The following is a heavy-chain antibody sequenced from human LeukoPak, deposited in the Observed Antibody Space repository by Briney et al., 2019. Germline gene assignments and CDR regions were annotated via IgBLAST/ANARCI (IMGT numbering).Heavy chain of an antibody. Sequence: SGTLSLTCTVSGGSISSSSYYWGWIRQPPGKGLEWIGSIYYSGSTYYNPSLKSRVTISVDTSKNQFSLKLSSVTAADTAVYYCARHGLMVRGVIISYFDYWGQGTLVTVSS. CDR2: IYYSGST. D-gene: IGHD3-10*01. CDR1: GGSISSSSYY. CDR3: ARHGLMVRGVIISYFDY. J-gene: IGHJ4*02. V-gene: IGHV4-39*01.